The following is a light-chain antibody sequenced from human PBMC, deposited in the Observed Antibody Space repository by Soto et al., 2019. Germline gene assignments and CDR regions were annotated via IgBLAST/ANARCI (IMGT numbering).Light chain of an antibody. CDR1: QSVSSH. V-gene: IGKV3-11*01. CDR2: DAS. Sequence: EMVVTQSPATLSLSPGERVTLSCRASQSVSSHLTWYQHKPGQAPRLLIYDASNRATGIPARFSGSGSGTDFTLTISSLEPEDFAVYYCQQRTNWRLTFGGGTKVEIK. J-gene: IGKJ4*01. CDR3: QQRTNWRLT.